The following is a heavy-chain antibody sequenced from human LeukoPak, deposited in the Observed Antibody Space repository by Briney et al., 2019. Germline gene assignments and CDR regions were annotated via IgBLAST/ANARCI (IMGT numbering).Heavy chain of an antibody. CDR3: ASTIFGVVPSFMDV. Sequence: SETLSLTCTVSGGTITNYYWTWIRQPPGKGLEWIGYIYYSGSTNYNPSLKSRVTISVDTSKNQFSLKLSSVTAADTAVYYCASTIFGVVPSFMDVWGKGTTVTVSS. D-gene: IGHD3-3*01. V-gene: IGHV4-59*01. CDR1: GGTITNYY. CDR2: IYYSGST. J-gene: IGHJ6*04.